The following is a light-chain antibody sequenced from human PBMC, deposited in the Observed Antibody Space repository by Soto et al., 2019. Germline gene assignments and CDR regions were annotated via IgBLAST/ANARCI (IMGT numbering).Light chain of an antibody. CDR1: SSDVGVYNY. CDR2: ELS. J-gene: IGLJ3*02. CDR3: SSYSSSSTGV. Sequence: QSALTQPASVSGSPGQSITISCTGTSSDVGVYNYVSWYQQHPRKAPKLIIYELSFRPSGVSNRFSGSKSGNTASLTISGIQAEDEGDYYFSSYSSSSTGVFGGGTKLTVL. V-gene: IGLV2-14*01.